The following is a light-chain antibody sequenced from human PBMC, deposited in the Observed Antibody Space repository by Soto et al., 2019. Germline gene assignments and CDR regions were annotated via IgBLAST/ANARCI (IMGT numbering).Light chain of an antibody. Sequence: QSVLTQPASVSGSPGQSITISCTGTSSDVGGYNYVSWYQQHPGKAPNRMIYEVSNRPSGVSNRFSGSKSGNTAYLTISGLQAEDEADYYCSSYTSSSTYVFGTGTKVTVL. J-gene: IGLJ1*01. V-gene: IGLV2-14*01. CDR2: EVS. CDR1: SSDVGGYNY. CDR3: SSYTSSSTYV.